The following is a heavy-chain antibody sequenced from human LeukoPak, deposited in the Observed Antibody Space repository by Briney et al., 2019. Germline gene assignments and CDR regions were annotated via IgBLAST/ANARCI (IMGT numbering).Heavy chain of an antibody. CDR3: ARGTVTHYFDY. CDR1: GFTFSSYW. Sequence: PGGSLRLSCAASGFTFSSYWMNWVRQAPGKGLEWVSYISSSSSTIYYADSVKGRFTISRDNAKNSLYLQMNSLRAEDTAVYYCARGTVTHYFDYWGQGTLVTVSS. J-gene: IGHJ4*02. V-gene: IGHV3-48*01. CDR2: ISSSSSTI. D-gene: IGHD4-17*01.